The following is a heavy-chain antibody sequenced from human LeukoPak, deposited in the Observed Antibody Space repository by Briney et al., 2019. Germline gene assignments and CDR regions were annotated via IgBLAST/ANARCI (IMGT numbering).Heavy chain of an antibody. CDR1: GFTFSSYW. CDR2: IRHDGSEK. V-gene: IGHV3-7*01. Sequence: GGSLRLSCAAAGFTFSSYWMSWVRQAPGKGLEWVANIRHDGSEKYYVDSVKGRFTISRDNAKDSLYLRMNSLRVEDTAVYYCARGGSRQYNFWGQGTLVTVSS. J-gene: IGHJ4*02. D-gene: IGHD5-18*01. CDR3: ARGGSRQYNF.